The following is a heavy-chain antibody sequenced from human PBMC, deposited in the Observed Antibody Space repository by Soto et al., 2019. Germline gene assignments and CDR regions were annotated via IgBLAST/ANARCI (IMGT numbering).Heavy chain of an antibody. CDR1: GFTFKNYN. D-gene: IGHD3-10*01. J-gene: IGHJ4*02. V-gene: IGHV3-21*02. Sequence: EVQLVESGGGLVQPGESLRLSCVASGFTFKNYNMNWVCQAPGKGLEWVSSIGGSDTFTYYADSVKGRFTISRDNAKSSLFLQMNSLRVEDTAVYFCVRDGSLLGMTRWGQGTLVTVSS. CDR3: VRDGSLLGMTR. CDR2: IGGSDTFT.